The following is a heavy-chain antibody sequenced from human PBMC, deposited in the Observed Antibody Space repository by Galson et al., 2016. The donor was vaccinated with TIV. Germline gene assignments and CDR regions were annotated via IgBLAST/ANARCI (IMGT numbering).Heavy chain of an antibody. Sequence: QSGAEVKKPGESLGISCKGSGYRFTRYWINWVRQMPGKGLEWMGRIDPTDSYTNYSPSFQGHVTISADKSSTTAYLQWSSLKASDTAIYYCARGVSSGSAWLDPWGPGTPVTVSS. J-gene: IGHJ5*02. V-gene: IGHV5-10-1*01. CDR2: IDPTDSYT. CDR1: GYRFTRYW. D-gene: IGHD3-10*01. CDR3: ARGVSSGSAWLDP.